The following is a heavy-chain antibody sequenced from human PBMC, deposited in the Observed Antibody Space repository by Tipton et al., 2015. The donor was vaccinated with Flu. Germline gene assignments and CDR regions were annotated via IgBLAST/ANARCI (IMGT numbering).Heavy chain of an antibody. Sequence: TLSLTCAVSGYSISSGYYWGWVRQPPGKGLEWIGTIYHSGSTYYNPSLKSRLTMSADTCKNQLSLKLSSVTAADTAVYYCARHTGDSVRGVIDYWGQGTLVTVSS. V-gene: IGHV4-38-2*01. J-gene: IGHJ4*02. D-gene: IGHD3-10*02. CDR3: ARHTGDSVRGVIDY. CDR1: GYSISSGYY. CDR2: IYHSGST.